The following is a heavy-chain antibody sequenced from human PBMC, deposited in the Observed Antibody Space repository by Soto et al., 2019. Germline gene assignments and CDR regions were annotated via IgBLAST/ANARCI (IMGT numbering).Heavy chain of an antibody. J-gene: IGHJ4*02. Sequence: QVQLVESGGGVVQPGRSLRLSCAASGFVFSSYGMHWVRQAPGKGLEWVAVIWHDGSNKYYADSVKGRFTISRDNSKNTLYLQMNSLRAEDTAVYYCASHVDADYWGQGTLVTVSS. CDR1: GFVFSSYG. D-gene: IGHD5-12*01. CDR2: IWHDGSNK. V-gene: IGHV3-33*01. CDR3: ASHVDADY.